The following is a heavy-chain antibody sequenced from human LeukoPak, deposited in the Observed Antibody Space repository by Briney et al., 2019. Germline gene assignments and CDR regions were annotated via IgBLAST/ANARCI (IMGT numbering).Heavy chain of an antibody. J-gene: IGHJ6*02. CDR3: ARGHYYYYGMDV. V-gene: IGHV4-34*01. Sequence: SETLSLTCAVYGGCFSGYYWSWIRQPPGKGLEWIGEINHSGSTNYNPSLKSRVTISVDTSKNQFSLKLSSVTAADTAVYYCARGHYYYYGMDVWGQGTTVTVSS. CDR2: INHSGST. CDR1: GGCFSGYY.